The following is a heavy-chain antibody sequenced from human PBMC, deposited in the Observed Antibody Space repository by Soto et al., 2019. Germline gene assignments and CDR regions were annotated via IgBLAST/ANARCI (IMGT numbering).Heavy chain of an antibody. Sequence: ASVKVSCKASGYTFNFYGITWVRQAPGQGLEWMGWISGFNGNTNYAADLQGRVTMTTDTSTSTAYMELRGLRSDDTAVYYCARIGVSSGHESPDFDSWGQGTLVT. V-gene: IGHV1-18*01. J-gene: IGHJ4*02. CDR1: GYTFNFYG. CDR3: ARIGVSSGHESPDFDS. CDR2: ISGFNGNT. D-gene: IGHD3-16*01.